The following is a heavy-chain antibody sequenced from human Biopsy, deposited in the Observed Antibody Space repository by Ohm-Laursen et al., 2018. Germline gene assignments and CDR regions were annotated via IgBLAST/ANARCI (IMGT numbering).Heavy chain of an antibody. CDR1: GYSFTSYY. J-gene: IGHJ4*02. D-gene: IGHD1-26*01. CDR2: IIPMFGTA. Sequence: SVKVSCKASGYSFTSYYMHWVRQARGQGLEWMGGIIPMFGTANYAQMFQGRVTISADESTSTSYMELSSLTTEDTAIYYCARGPHSGSHSCFDYWGRGTLVTVSS. V-gene: IGHV1-69*13. CDR3: ARGPHSGSHSCFDY.